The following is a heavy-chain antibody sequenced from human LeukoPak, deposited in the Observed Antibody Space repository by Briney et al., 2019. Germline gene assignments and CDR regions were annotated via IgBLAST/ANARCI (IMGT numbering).Heavy chain of an antibody. Sequence: SETLSLTCTVSGYSISSGYYWGWIRQPPGKGLEWIGSIYYSGSTYYNPSLKSRVTISVDTSKNQFSLKLSSVTAADTAVYYCATPSGYQLREDYWGQGTLVTVSS. CDR2: IYYSGST. CDR1: GYSISSGYY. CDR3: ATPSGYQLREDY. J-gene: IGHJ4*02. D-gene: IGHD2-2*01. V-gene: IGHV4-38-2*02.